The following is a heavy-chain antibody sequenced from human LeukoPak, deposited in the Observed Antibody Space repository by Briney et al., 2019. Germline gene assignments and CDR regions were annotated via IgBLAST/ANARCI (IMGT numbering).Heavy chain of an antibody. V-gene: IGHV3-30*04. D-gene: IGHD3-10*01. CDR2: ISYDGSNK. CDR1: GFTLSSYA. Sequence: PGRSLRLSCAAPGFTLSSYAMHWVRQAPGKGLERVAVISYDGSNKYYAGSVKGRFTISRDNSKITLYLQMNSLRAEDTAVYYCARGGVAASRGSYFDYWGQGTLVTVSS. CDR3: ARGGVAASRGSYFDY. J-gene: IGHJ4*02.